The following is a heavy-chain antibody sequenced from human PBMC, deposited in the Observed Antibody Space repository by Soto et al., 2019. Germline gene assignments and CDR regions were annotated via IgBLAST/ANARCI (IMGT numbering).Heavy chain of an antibody. CDR3: AREFAEYYYDSSGCYVY. D-gene: IGHD3-22*01. J-gene: IGHJ4*02. V-gene: IGHV1-69*13. Sequence: SVKVSCKASGGTFSSYAISWVRQAPGQGLEWMGGIIPIFGTANYAQKFQGRVTITADESTSTAYMELSSLRSEDTAVYYCAREFAEYYYDSSGCYVYWGQGTLVTVSS. CDR1: GGTFSSYA. CDR2: IIPIFGTA.